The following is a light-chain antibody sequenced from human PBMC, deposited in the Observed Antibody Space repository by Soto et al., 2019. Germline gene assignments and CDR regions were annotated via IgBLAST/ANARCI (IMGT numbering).Light chain of an antibody. CDR3: QQYNNWLMYT. V-gene: IGKV3-15*01. J-gene: IGKJ2*01. Sequence: EIVMTQSPATLSVSPGERATLSCRASQSVSSNLAWYQQQPGQAPRLLIYGASTRATGIPARFSGSGSGTEFTLTISSLQSEDFAVYYCQQYNNWLMYTFGQGTKLEI. CDR2: GAS. CDR1: QSVSSN.